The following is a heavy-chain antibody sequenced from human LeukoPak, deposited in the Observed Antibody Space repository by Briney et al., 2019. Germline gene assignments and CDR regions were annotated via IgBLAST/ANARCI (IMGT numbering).Heavy chain of an antibody. D-gene: IGHD3-10*01. CDR3: AKVIYGSGNWFDP. CDR1: GGSISSNNW. Sequence: SGTLSLTCAVYGGSISSNNWWSWVRQPPEKGLEWIGEIYHSGRTNYNPSLKSRVTISVDKSKNQFSLKLSSVTAADTAVYYCAKVIYGSGNWFDPWGQGTLVIVSS. CDR2: IYHSGRT. J-gene: IGHJ5*02. V-gene: IGHV4-4*02.